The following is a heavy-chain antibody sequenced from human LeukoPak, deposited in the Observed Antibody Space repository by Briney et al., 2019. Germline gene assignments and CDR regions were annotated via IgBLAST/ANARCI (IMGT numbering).Heavy chain of an antibody. J-gene: IGHJ6*02. Sequence: SETLSLTCTVSGGSISSYYWSWIRQPPGKGLEWIGYIYYSGSTNYNPSLKSRVTISVDTSKNQFSLKLSSVTAADTAVYYCARGIDSGGYYPHDYYYGMDVWGQGTTVTVSS. CDR3: ARGIDSGGYYPHDYYYGMDV. CDR2: IYYSGST. CDR1: GGSISSYY. D-gene: IGHD3-22*01. V-gene: IGHV4-59*01.